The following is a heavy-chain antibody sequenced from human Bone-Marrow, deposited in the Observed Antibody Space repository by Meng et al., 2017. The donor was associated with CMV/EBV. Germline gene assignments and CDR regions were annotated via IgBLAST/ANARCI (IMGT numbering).Heavy chain of an antibody. CDR1: GFTFDDYA. CDR2: ISWNSGSI. V-gene: IGHV3-9*01. D-gene: IGHD6-13*01. CDR3: AKGVIAAAGSGEDY. Sequence: SLKISCAASGFTFDDYAMHWVRQAPGKGLEWVSGISWNSGSIGYADPVKGRFIISRDNAKNSLYLQMNSLRAEDTALYYCAKGVIAAAGSGEDYWGQGTLVTVSS. J-gene: IGHJ4*02.